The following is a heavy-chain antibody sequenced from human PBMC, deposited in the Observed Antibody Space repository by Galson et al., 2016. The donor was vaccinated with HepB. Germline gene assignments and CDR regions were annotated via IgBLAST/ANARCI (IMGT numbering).Heavy chain of an antibody. V-gene: IGHV3-48*02. CDR1: GFTFSDYG. Sequence: SLRLSCAASGFTFSDYGMNWVRQAPGKGLEWVSYISSGSSTIYYADSVEGRFTISRDNAKISLYLQMNSLRDEDTAVYYCVRDSIATAGPEDHWGQGTLVTVSS. J-gene: IGHJ4*02. D-gene: IGHD6-13*01. CDR3: VRDSIATAGPEDH. CDR2: ISSGSSTI.